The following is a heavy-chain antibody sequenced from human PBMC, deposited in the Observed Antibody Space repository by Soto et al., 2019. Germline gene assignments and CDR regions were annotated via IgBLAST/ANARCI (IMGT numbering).Heavy chain of an antibody. CDR2: VFHTGGT. CDR1: SDSIAGENW. V-gene: IGHV4-4*02. J-gene: IGHJ4*02. Sequence: QVQLQESGPGLVKPSETLSLTCTVSSDSIAGENWWSWVRQPPGLVLEWIGEVFHTGGTNYNPSLKSRGTMEVDKSKNQFSLKLISATAADTAVYYCARVFSSGSGWMYYFDFWGQGTLVSVSS. D-gene: IGHD6-19*01. CDR3: ARVFSSGSGWMYYFDF.